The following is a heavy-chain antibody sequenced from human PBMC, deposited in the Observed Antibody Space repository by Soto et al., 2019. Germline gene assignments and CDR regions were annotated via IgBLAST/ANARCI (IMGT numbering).Heavy chain of an antibody. V-gene: IGHV4-34*01. D-gene: IGHD6-13*01. CDR2: INHSGST. CDR3: ARSYPYSSSWLPGGP. CDR1: GGSFSGYY. J-gene: IGHJ5*02. Sequence: SETLSLTCAVYGGSFSGYYWTWIRQPPGTGLEWIGEINHSGSTNYNPSLKSRVTISLDTSKNQFSLKLSSVTAADTAIYYCARSYPYSSSWLPGGPWGQGTLVSVSS.